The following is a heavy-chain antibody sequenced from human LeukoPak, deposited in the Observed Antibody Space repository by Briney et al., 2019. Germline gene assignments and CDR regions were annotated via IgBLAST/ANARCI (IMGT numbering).Heavy chain of an antibody. V-gene: IGHV3-30*02. D-gene: IGHD6-19*01. J-gene: IGHJ4*02. Sequence: GGSLGLSCAASGFTFSSYGMHWVRQAPGKGLEGVAFIRYDGSNKNYADSVKGRFTISRDNSKNTLYLQMNSLRAEDTAVYYCAKGGRSGWSHFDYWGQGTLVTVSS. CDR1: GFTFSSYG. CDR2: IRYDGSNK. CDR3: AKGGRSGWSHFDY.